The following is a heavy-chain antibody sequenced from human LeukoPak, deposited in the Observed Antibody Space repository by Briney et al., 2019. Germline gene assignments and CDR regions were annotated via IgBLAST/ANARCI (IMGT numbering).Heavy chain of an antibody. D-gene: IGHD1-1*01. V-gene: IGHV1-69*13. CDR1: GGTFSSYD. CDR2: IIPIFGTA. J-gene: IGHJ6*02. Sequence: ASVKVSCKASGGTFSSYDISWVRQAPGQGLEWMGGIIPIFGTANYAQKFQGRVTITADESTSTAYMGLSSLRSEDTAVYYCANRRRASRGYGMDVWGQGITVTVSS. CDR3: ANRRRASRGYGMDV.